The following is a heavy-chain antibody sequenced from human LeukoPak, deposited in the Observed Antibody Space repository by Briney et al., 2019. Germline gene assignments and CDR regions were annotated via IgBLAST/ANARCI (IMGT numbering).Heavy chain of an antibody. D-gene: IGHD1-26*01. CDR3: ARDPDQGRGFDY. Sequence: KSGGSLRLSCTASGFNFGDYAMSWFRQAPGKGLEWVGFIRNKAYGGTTEYAASVKGRFTISRDNGKNSLYLQMNSLRAEDRAVYYCARDPDQGRGFDYWGQGTLVTVSS. CDR2: IRNKAYGGTT. J-gene: IGHJ4*02. V-gene: IGHV3-49*05. CDR1: GFNFGDYA.